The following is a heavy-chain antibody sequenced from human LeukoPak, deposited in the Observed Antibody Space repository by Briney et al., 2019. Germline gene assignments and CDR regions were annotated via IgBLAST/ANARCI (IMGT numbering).Heavy chain of an antibody. V-gene: IGHV3-74*01. D-gene: IGHD2-15*01. CDR3: ARFTDFSGSHWVSPKRFFDF. CDR2: INGDGSST. Sequence: GGSLRLSCATSGFTFNTYWMHWVRQTPGKGLVCVSRINGDGSSTDYAGSVKGRFTISRDNTENTLYLQMNSLRAEDTAIYYCARFTDFSGSHWVSPKRFFDFWGQRTLVTVSS. J-gene: IGHJ4*02. CDR1: GFTFNTYW.